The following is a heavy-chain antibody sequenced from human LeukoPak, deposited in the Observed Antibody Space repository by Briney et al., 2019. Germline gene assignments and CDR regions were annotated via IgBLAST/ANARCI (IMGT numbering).Heavy chain of an antibody. J-gene: IGHJ5*02. D-gene: IGHD1-7*01. Sequence: SETLSLTCAVSGVAISRGGYAWNWIRQPPGKGLEWIAYIYHSGTTYYNPSLKSRVTISVDTSKNQFSLKLSSVTAADTAVYYCARGMSWREQLELRPNWFDPWGQGTLVTVSS. V-gene: IGHV4-30-2*01. CDR1: GVAISRGGYA. CDR3: ARGMSWREQLELRPNWFDP. CDR2: IYHSGTT.